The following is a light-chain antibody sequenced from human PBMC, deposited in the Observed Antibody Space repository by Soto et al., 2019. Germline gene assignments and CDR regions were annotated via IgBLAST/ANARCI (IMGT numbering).Light chain of an antibody. Sequence: DIQMTQSPSSLSASVGDTVTITCRASQHITNDCAWYQQKAGIAPKCLILLASRLQTGVPSRFSGSGSGTEFTLTISSLQPEDFATYYCLHHNGYPPVFGQGTKVEIK. J-gene: IGKJ2*01. CDR3: LHHNGYPPV. V-gene: IGKV1-17*01. CDR1: QHITND. CDR2: LAS.